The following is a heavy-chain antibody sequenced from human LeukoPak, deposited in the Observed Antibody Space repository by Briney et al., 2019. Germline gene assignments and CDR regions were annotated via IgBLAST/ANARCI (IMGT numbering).Heavy chain of an antibody. CDR3: AREMYYYDSSGYSINWFDS. D-gene: IGHD3-22*01. CDR1: GGTFSSYA. Sequence: ASVKVSCKASGGTFSSYAISWVRQAPGQGLEWMGGIIPIFGTANYAQKFQGRVTITTDESTSTAYMELSSLRSEDTAVYYCAREMYYYDSSGYSINWFDSWGQGTLVTVSS. CDR2: IIPIFGTA. J-gene: IGHJ5*01. V-gene: IGHV1-69*05.